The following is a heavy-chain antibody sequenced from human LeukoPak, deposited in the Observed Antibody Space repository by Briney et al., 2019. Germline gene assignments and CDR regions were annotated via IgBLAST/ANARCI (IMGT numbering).Heavy chain of an antibody. V-gene: IGHV3-53*01. CDR2: IFSGGTT. Sequence: GGSLRLSCAASGFSVSMEYMTWVRQAPGKGLEWVSVIFSGGTTYYADSVKGRFTVSRDNSKNMMYLQMNSLRAEDAAVYYCARFSGPGMQHYYYYMDVWGTGTTVTVSS. D-gene: IGHD3-10*01. CDR1: GFSVSMEY. CDR3: ARFSGPGMQHYYYYMDV. J-gene: IGHJ6*03.